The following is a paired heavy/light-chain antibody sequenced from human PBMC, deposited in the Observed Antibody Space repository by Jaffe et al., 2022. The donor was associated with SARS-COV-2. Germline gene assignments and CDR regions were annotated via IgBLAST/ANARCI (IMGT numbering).Light chain of an antibody. V-gene: IGLV2-11*01. CDR3: CSYAGSYTLV. J-gene: IGLJ3*02. CDR1: SGDVGGYHY. Sequence: QSALTQPRSVSGSPGLSVTISCTGTSGDVGGYHYVSWYQQHPGKAPKLMIYDVNQRPSGVPDRFSGSKSGNTASLTISGLQAEDEADYYCCSYAGSYTLVFGGGTTLTVL. CDR2: DVN.
Heavy chain of an antibody. CDR1: GFTFSSHE. D-gene: IGHD5-12*01. CDR3: ARERDSGPLPGAGMDV. Sequence: VLLVESGGGLVQPGGSLTLSCAASGFTFSSHEMKWVRQGPGKGLEWVSYIRGSTMSYADSVKGRFTVFIDNAKNLLYLQMNSLRVEDTAVYYCARERDSGPLPGAGMDVWGQGTTVTVSS. V-gene: IGHV3-48*03. CDR2: IRGSTM. J-gene: IGHJ6*02.